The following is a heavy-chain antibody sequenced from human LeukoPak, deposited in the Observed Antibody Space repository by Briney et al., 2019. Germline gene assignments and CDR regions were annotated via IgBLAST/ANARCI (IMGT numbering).Heavy chain of an antibody. CDR3: ARDRIAAAGTSYYYYYMDV. CDR2: IYYSGST. D-gene: IGHD6-13*01. CDR1: GGSISSGDYY. V-gene: IGHV4-30-4*08. Sequence: KPSETLSLTCTVSGGSISSGDYYWSWIRQPPGKGLEWIGYIYYSGSTYYNPSLKSRVTISVDTSKNQFSLKLSSVTAADTAVYYCARDRIAAAGTSYYYYYMDVWGKGTTVTVSS. J-gene: IGHJ6*03.